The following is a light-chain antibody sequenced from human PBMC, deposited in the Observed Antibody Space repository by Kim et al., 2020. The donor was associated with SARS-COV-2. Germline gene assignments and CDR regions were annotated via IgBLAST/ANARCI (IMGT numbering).Light chain of an antibody. CDR2: EVT. Sequence: QSALTQPPSASGSPGQSVTISCTGTSSDVGGYRYVSWYQQHPGKAPKLMIYEVTKRPSGVPDRFSGSKSGNTAFLTVSGLQAGDEADYFCSSYEGTNTFVFGTGTKVTVL. V-gene: IGLV2-8*01. J-gene: IGLJ1*01. CDR1: SSDVGGYRY. CDR3: SSYEGTNTFV.